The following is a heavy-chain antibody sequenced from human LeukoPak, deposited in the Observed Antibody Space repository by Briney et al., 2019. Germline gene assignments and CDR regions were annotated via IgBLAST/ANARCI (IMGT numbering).Heavy chain of an antibody. Sequence: ASVKVSCKASGYTFTSYGISWVRQAPGQGLEWMGWISAYNGNTNYAQKFQGRVTITADKSTSTAYMELSSLRSEDTAVYYCARDRGDTMVRGVDYYYYYMDVWGKGTTVTVSS. CDR2: ISAYNGNT. CDR3: ARDRGDTMVRGVDYYYYYMDV. CDR1: GYTFTSYG. V-gene: IGHV1-18*01. D-gene: IGHD3-10*01. J-gene: IGHJ6*03.